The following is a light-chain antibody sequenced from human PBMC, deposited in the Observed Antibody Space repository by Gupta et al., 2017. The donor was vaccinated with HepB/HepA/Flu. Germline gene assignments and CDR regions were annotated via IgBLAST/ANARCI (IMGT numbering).Light chain of an antibody. CDR3: FSYAGNNYVL. Sequence: QSALTQPPSASGSPGQSVTISCTGTSSDVGGYNYVSWYQLHPGKAPKLMIYEVNKRPSGVPGRFSGSRSGNTASLTVSGLKADEGADYYCFSYAGNNYVLFGGGTKLTVL. CDR1: SSDVGGYNY. V-gene: IGLV2-8*01. CDR2: EVN. J-gene: IGLJ2*01.